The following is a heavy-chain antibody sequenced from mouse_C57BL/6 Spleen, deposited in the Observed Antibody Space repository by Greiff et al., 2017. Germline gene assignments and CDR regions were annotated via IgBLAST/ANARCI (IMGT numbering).Heavy chain of an antibody. J-gene: IGHJ1*03. CDR1: GFTFSSYT. V-gene: IGHV5-9*01. CDR3: ARHPLGRGYFDV. Sequence: DVKLVESGGGLVKPGGSLKLSCAASGFTFSSYTMSWVRQTPEKRLEWVATISGGGGNTYYPDSVKGRFTISRDNAKNTLYLQMSSLRSEDTALYYCARHPLGRGYFDVWGTGTTVTVSS. D-gene: IGHD4-1*01. CDR2: ISGGGGNT.